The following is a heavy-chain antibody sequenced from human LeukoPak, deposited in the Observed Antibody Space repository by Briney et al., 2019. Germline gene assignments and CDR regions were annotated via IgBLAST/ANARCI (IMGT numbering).Heavy chain of an antibody. J-gene: IGHJ4*02. V-gene: IGHV1-2*02. CDR1: GYTFTGYY. CDR2: INPNSGGT. Sequence: GASVKVSCKASGYTFTGYYMHWVRQAPGQGLEWMGWINPNSGGTNYAQKFQGRVTMTRDTSISTAYMELSRLRSDDTAVYYCASLGVLRYFDWFLSPSFDYWGQGTLVTVSS. D-gene: IGHD3-9*01. CDR3: ASLGVLRYFDWFLSPSFDY.